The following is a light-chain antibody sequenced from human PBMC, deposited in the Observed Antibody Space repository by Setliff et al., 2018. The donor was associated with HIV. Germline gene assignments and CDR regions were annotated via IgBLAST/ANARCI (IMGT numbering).Light chain of an antibody. CDR1: SSDVGTYNF. Sequence: QSVLTQPASVSGSPGQSITISCTGTSSDVGTYNFVSWYQQHPGKAPKLMIYDVSKRPSGVSNRFSGSKSGNTASLIISGLQAEDEADYYCSSYTSSSTYVFGIGTKVTVL. CDR3: SSYTSSSTYV. V-gene: IGLV2-14*03. CDR2: DVS. J-gene: IGLJ1*01.